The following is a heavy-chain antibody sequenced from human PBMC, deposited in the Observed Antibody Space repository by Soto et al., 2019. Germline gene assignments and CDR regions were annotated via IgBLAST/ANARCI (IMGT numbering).Heavy chain of an antibody. CDR3: ARVHSSSYHYFDY. CDR2: ISSSSSNT. J-gene: IGHJ4*02. V-gene: IGHV3-11*06. Sequence: GGSLRLSCAAAGFPFSDYYMTWIRQAPGKGLEWVAYISSSSSNTNYADSVKGRFTMSRDNSKNSLYLQMSSLRAEDTAVYYCARVHSSSYHYFDYWGQGTLVTVSS. D-gene: IGHD6-13*01. CDR1: GFPFSDYY.